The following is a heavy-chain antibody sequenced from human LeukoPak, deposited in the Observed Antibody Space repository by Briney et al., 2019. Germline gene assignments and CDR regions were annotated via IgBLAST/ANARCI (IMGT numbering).Heavy chain of an antibody. CDR3: ARGPSPRLFTIFGVAISNNHYYYYGMDV. Sequence: EASVKVSCKASGYTFTSYDINWVRQATGQGLEWMGWMNPNSGNTGYAQKFQGRVTMTRNTSISTAYMELSSLRSEDTAVYYCARGPSPRLFTIFGVAISNNHYYYYGMDVWGQGTTVTVSS. V-gene: IGHV1-8*01. CDR2: MNPNSGNT. D-gene: IGHD3-3*01. J-gene: IGHJ6*02. CDR1: GYTFTSYD.